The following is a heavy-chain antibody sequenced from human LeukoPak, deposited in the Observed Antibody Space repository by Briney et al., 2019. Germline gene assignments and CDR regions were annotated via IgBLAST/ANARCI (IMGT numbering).Heavy chain of an antibody. CDR1: GFTVSSNY. J-gene: IGHJ4*02. Sequence: AGGSLRLSCAASGFTVSSNYMSWVRQAPGKGLEWVSGINWNGGSTGYADSVKGRFTISRDNAKNSLYLQMNSLRAEDTAVYYCARDQDYSFDYWGQGTLVTVSS. V-gene: IGHV3-20*04. D-gene: IGHD4-11*01. CDR3: ARDQDYSFDY. CDR2: INWNGGST.